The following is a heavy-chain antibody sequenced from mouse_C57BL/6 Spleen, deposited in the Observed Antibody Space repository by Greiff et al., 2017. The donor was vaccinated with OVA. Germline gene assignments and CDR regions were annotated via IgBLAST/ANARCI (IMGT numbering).Heavy chain of an antibody. D-gene: IGHD2-1*01. CDR1: GYTFTDYY. CDR2: INPNNGGT. J-gene: IGHJ2*01. CDR3: ARAGRAIYYAYFDY. Sequence: VQLQQSGPELVKPGASVKISCKASGYTFTDYYMNWVKQSHGKSLEWIGDINPNNGGTSYNQKFKGKATLTVDKSSSTAYMELRSLTSEDSAVYYCARAGRAIYYAYFDYWGQGTTLTVSS. V-gene: IGHV1-26*01.